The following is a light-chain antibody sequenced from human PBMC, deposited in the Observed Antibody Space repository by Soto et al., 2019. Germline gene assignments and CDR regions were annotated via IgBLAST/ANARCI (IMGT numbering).Light chain of an antibody. CDR1: QGISSY. CDR2: AAS. V-gene: IGKV1-9*01. CDR3: HQLNSYPWT. J-gene: IGKJ1*01. Sequence: DIQLTQSPSFLSASVGDRVTITCLASQGISSYLAWYQQKPGKAPKLLIYAASTLQSGVPSRFSGSGSGTEFTRTISSLQPEDFATYYCHQLNSYPWTFGQGTKVEIK.